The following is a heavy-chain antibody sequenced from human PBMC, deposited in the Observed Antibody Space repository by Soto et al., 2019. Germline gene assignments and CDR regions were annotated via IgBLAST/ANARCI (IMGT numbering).Heavy chain of an antibody. CDR2: IIPIFGTA. J-gene: IGHJ4*02. D-gene: IGHD2-15*01. CDR3: ARAAVSVVVVAATPAIYAY. V-gene: IGHV1-69*01. CDR1: GGTFSSYA. Sequence: QVQLVQSGAEVQKPGSSVKVSCKASGGTFSSYAISWVRQAPGQGLEWMGGIIPIFGTANYAQKFQGRVTITADESTSTAYMELSSLRSEDTAVYYCARAAVSVVVVAATPAIYAYWGQGTLVTVSS.